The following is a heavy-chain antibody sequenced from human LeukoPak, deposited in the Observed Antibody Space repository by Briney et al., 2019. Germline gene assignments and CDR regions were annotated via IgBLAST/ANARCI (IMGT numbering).Heavy chain of an antibody. CDR3: ARDLDWGAFDA. J-gene: IGHJ5*02. V-gene: IGHV3-21*04. CDR1: GFTFSTYN. CDR2: ISSSSSYI. D-gene: IGHD3-9*01. Sequence: GGSLRLSCAASGFTFSTYNMNWVRQAPGKGLKWVSSISSSSSYIYYADSVKGRFTISRDNSKNTVSLQMNSLRAEDTALYYCARDLDWGAFDAWGQGTLVTVSS.